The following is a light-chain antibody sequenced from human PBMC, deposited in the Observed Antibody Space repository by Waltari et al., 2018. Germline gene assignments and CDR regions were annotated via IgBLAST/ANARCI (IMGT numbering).Light chain of an antibody. CDR2: GNS. CDR1: SSNIGAGYD. Sequence: QSVLTQPPSVSGAPGQRVTISCTGSSSNIGAGYDVHWYQHLPGTAPKLLIYGNSNRPSGVPDRFSGSKSGTSASLAITGLQAEDEADYHCQSYDSSLSGYVFGTGTKVTVL. J-gene: IGLJ1*01. CDR3: QSYDSSLSGYV. V-gene: IGLV1-40*01.